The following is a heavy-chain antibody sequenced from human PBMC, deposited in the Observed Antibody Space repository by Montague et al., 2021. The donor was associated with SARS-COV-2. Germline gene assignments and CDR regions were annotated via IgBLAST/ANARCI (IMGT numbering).Heavy chain of an antibody. CDR3: ARGDVEMATIKSGGPFYHFDY. V-gene: IGHV4-59*13. J-gene: IGHJ4*02. D-gene: IGHD5-24*01. CDR1: GGSISSYY. CDR2: IYYSGST. Sequence: SETLSLTCTVYGGSISSYYWSWIRQSPGKGLEWIGYIYYSGSTNYNPSLKSPVTISVDTSKNQFSLKLSSVTAADTAVYYCARGDVEMATIKSGGPFYHFDYWGQGTLVTVSS.